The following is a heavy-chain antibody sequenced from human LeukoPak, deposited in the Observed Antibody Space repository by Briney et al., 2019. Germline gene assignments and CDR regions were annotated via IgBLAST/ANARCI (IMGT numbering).Heavy chain of an antibody. CDR2: IYYSGST. D-gene: IGHD5-24*01. V-gene: IGHV4-59*01. CDR1: GGSISSYY. J-gene: IGHJ6*02. CDR3: ASIEKDTDYYYGMDV. Sequence: SETLSLTCTVSGGSISSYYWSWIRQPPGKGLEWIGYIYYSGSTNYNPYLKSRVTISVDTSKNQFSLKLSSVTAADTAVYYCASIEKDTDYYYGMDVWGQGTTVTVSS.